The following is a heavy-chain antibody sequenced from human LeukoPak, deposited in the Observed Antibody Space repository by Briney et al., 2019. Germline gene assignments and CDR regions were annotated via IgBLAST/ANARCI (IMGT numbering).Heavy chain of an antibody. V-gene: IGHV3-23*01. CDR3: AKDQVELGYCSSTSCYTFDY. Sequence: PGGSLRLSCATSGFTFSSYAMHWVRLAPGKGLEWVSAISGSGGSTYYADSVKGRFTISRDNSKNTLYLQMNSLRAEDTAVYYCAKDQVELGYCSSTSCYTFDYWGQGTLVTVSS. CDR1: GFTFSSYA. D-gene: IGHD2-2*02. J-gene: IGHJ4*02. CDR2: ISGSGGST.